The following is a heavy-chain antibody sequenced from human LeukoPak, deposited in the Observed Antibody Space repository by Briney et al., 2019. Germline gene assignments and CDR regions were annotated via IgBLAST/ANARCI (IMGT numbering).Heavy chain of an antibody. CDR1: EFVFSDYY. CDR3: AREMEGDYGSGTFFDL. J-gene: IGHJ4*02. V-gene: IGHV3-11*01. D-gene: IGHD3-10*01. Sequence: GGSLRLSCAASEFVFSDYYISWIRQAPGKGLEWGSYIGDSGSTIYYADSVKGRFTISRDNVKNSLYLQMNGLRAEDTAVYYCAREMEGDYGSGTFFDLWGQGNMVTVSS. CDR2: IGDSGSTI.